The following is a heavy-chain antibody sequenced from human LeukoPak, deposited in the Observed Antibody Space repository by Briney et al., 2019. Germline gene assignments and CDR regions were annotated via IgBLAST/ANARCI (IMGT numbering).Heavy chain of an antibody. V-gene: IGHV4-39*07. D-gene: IGHD3-10*01. CDR1: GXSISSRSYF. Sequence: PSETLSLTCTVSGXSISSRSYFWGWIRQPPGKGLEWIGSIYYSGNTYYNPSLKSRVTFSVDTSKNQFSLKLSSVTAADTAVYYCARHYGSGRDGPLSWFDPWGKGTLVTVSS. CDR3: ARHYGSGRDGPLSWFDP. CDR2: IYYSGNT. J-gene: IGHJ5*02.